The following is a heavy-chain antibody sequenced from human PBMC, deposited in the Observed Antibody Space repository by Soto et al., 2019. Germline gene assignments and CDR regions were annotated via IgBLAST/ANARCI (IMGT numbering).Heavy chain of an antibody. CDR1: GGSISSGGYY. Sequence: SETLSLTCTVSGGSISSGGYYWSWIRQHPGKGLEWIGYIYHSGSTNYNPSLKSRVTISVDTSKNQFSLKLSSVTAADTAVYYCARGAAGYPDWYASRGQRAPVTVSA. V-gene: IGHV4-31*03. CDR3: ARGAAGYPDWYAS. J-gene: IGHJ5*01. CDR2: IYHSGST. D-gene: IGHD1-1*01.